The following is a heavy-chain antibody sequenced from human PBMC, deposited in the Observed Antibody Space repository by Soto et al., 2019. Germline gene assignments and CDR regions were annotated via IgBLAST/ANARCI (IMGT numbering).Heavy chain of an antibody. D-gene: IGHD5-12*01. J-gene: IGHJ6*02. CDR2: IDPSDSYT. Sequence: VESLKISCKGSGYSFTSYWISWVRQMPWKGLEWMGRIDPSDSYTNYSPSFQGHVTISADKSISTAYLQWSSLKASDTAMYYCASQPIVATTNYYYYYGMDVWGQGTTVTV. CDR3: ASQPIVATTNYYYYYGMDV. CDR1: GYSFTSYW. V-gene: IGHV5-10-1*01.